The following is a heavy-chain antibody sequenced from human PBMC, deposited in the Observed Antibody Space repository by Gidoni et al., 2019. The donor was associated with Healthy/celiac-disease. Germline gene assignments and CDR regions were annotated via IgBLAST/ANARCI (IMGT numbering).Heavy chain of an antibody. D-gene: IGHD3-10*01. CDR3: ARGRLYYYGSGSYYDY. J-gene: IGHJ4*02. Sequence: EVQLVESGGGLVQPGGSLRLSCAASGFTFSSYEMNWVRQAPGKGLEWVSYISSSGSTIYYADAVKGRFTISRDNAKNSLYLQRNSLRAEDTAVYYCARGRLYYYGSGSYYDYWGQGTLVTVSS. CDR1: GFTFSSYE. CDR2: ISSSGSTI. V-gene: IGHV3-48*03.